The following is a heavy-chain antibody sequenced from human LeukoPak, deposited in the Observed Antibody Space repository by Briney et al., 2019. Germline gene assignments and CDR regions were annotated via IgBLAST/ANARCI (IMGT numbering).Heavy chain of an antibody. CDR1: GGSISSYY. J-gene: IGHJ6*03. CDR3: ARVTWFPGSSYYYMDV. D-gene: IGHD3-9*01. V-gene: IGHV4-59*01. CDR2: IYYSGST. Sequence: PSETLSLTCTVSGGSISSYYWSWIRQPPGKGLEWIGYIYYSGSTNYNPSLKSRVTISVDTSKKEFSLKLSSVTAADTAVYFCARVTWFPGSSYYYMDVWGKGTTVTVSS.